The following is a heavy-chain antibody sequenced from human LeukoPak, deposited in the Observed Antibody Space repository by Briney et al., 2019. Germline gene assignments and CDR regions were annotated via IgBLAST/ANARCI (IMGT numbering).Heavy chain of an antibody. CDR3: ARDMRHYRYYESDEYYFNFEY. CDR1: GYILTSYG. CDR2: ISANNGHT. V-gene: IGHV1-18*01. D-gene: IGHD3-22*01. Sequence: ASVRVSCKASGYILTSYGLSWVRQAPGQGLEWMGWISANNGHTHYAQKFQGRLTITRDMSTRTVNMELRSLRSDDTAVYYSARDMRHYRYYESDEYYFNFEYWGQGTLVTVSS. J-gene: IGHJ4*02.